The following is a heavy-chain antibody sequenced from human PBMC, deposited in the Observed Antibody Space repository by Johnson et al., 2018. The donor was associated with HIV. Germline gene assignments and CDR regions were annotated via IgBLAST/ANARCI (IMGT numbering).Heavy chain of an antibody. D-gene: IGHD2-8*01. Sequence: QVQLVESGGGLVKPGGSLRLSCAASGFTFSDYHMSWIRQAPGKGLEWVSYISSSDSTIYYADSVKGRFTISRDNAKNSLYLEMNSLRAEDTAVYYCASVGYCTNGVCLHDAFDIWGQGTMVTVSS. V-gene: IGHV3-11*04. CDR3: ASVGYCTNGVCLHDAFDI. J-gene: IGHJ3*02. CDR2: ISSSDSTI. CDR1: GFTFSDYH.